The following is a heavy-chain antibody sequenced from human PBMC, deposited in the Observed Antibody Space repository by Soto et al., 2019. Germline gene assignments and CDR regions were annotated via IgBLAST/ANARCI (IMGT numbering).Heavy chain of an antibody. CDR2: ISSSSSYI. V-gene: IGHV3-21*01. J-gene: IGHJ6*02. CDR3: ARDGPSVRGVLNV. Sequence: EVQLVESGGGLVKPGGSLRLSCAASGFTFSSYSMNWVRQAPGKGLEWVSSISSSSSYIYYADSVKGRFTISRDNAKNSLYLQMNSLRAEDTAVYYCARDGPSVRGVLNVWGQGTTVTVSS. D-gene: IGHD3-10*01. CDR1: GFTFSSYS.